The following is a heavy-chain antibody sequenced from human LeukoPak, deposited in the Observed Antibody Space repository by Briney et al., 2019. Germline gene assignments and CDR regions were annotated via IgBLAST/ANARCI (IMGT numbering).Heavy chain of an antibody. Sequence: SETLSLTCTVSGGSISSSSYFWGWIRQPPGKGLEWIGSIYYRGSAYYNPSLKSRVTISVDTSKNQFSLKLSSVTAADTAVYYCARELMDCSGGTCYSSFFDYWGQGTLVTVSS. CDR3: ARELMDCSGGTCYSSFFDY. CDR1: GGSISSSSYF. CDR2: IYYRGSA. V-gene: IGHV4-39*07. J-gene: IGHJ4*02. D-gene: IGHD2-15*01.